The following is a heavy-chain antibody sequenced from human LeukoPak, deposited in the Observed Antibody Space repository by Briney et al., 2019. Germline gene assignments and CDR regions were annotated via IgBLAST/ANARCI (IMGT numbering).Heavy chain of an antibody. CDR3: ARDGWLNSGSYYFDY. V-gene: IGHV1-46*01. J-gene: IGHJ4*02. D-gene: IGHD1-26*01. CDR1: GYTFTSYY. CDR2: VIPSGGST. Sequence: GASVKVSCKASGYTFTSYYMHWVRQPPGQGLEWMGIVIPSGGSTTYAQKFQGRVSLTRDTSTSTVYLELSSLRSEDTAVYYCARDGWLNSGSYYFDYWGQGTLVTVSS.